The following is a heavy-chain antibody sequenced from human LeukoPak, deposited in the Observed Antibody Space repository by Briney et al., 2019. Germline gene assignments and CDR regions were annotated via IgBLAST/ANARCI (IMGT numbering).Heavy chain of an antibody. J-gene: IGHJ4*02. CDR3: ARDYSSSPPRTFDY. D-gene: IGHD6-6*01. CDR1: GYTFTAYY. V-gene: IGHV1-2*02. Sequence: ASVKVSCKASGYTFTAYYMHWVRQAHPQGLEWMGWINPDSGGTFYAQKFQGRVTMTRDTSISTAYMELSSLRSDDTAVYYCARDYSSSPPRTFDYWGRGTLATVSS. CDR2: INPDSGGT.